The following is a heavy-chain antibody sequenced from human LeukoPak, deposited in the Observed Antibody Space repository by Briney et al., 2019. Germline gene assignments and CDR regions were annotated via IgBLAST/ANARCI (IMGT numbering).Heavy chain of an antibody. CDR1: GFNFSNYA. CDR3: AKLDRIWYLTGFFDY. CDR2: ISGSGGST. D-gene: IGHD2-15*01. J-gene: IGHJ4*02. Sequence: GSLKPSCATSGFNFSNYAMSLVRQAPGKGLEWVSAISGSGGSTYYADSVKGRFTISRDNSKNTLYLQMNSLRAEDTAVYYCAKLDRIWYLTGFFDYWGQGTLVTVSS. V-gene: IGHV3-23*01.